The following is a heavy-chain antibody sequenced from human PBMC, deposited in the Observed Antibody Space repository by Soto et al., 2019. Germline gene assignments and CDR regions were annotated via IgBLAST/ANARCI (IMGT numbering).Heavy chain of an antibody. V-gene: IGHV3-30-3*01. D-gene: IGHD4-4*01. CDR1: GFTFSNYD. CDR2: TSYDGSNK. Sequence: GGSLRLSCAASGFTFSNYDMHWVRQAPGKGLEWMAVTSYDGSNKYYAESVKGRFTISRDNSKNTRYLQMSSLGAEDTAVYYCARSTVTPKYYYYYGMDVWGQGTTVTVSS. CDR3: ARSTVTPKYYYYYGMDV. J-gene: IGHJ6*02.